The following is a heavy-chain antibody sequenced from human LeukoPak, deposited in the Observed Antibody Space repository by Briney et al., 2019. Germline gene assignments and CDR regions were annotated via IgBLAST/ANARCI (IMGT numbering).Heavy chain of an antibody. CDR2: ISTDSSSI. D-gene: IGHD1-26*01. Sequence: GGSLRLSCAASGFTFGSYAMSWVRRAPGKGLEWVSYISTDSSSIYYADSVKGRFTISRDNAKNSLYLQMNSLRDEDTAVYYCAIDAWELPLDAFDIWGQGTMVTVSS. CDR3: AIDAWELPLDAFDI. CDR1: GFTFGSYA. J-gene: IGHJ3*02. V-gene: IGHV3-48*02.